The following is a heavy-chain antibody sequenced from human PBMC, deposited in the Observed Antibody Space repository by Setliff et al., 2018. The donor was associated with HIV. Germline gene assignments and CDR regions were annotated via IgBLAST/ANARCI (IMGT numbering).Heavy chain of an antibody. V-gene: IGHV3-21*01. D-gene: IGHD4-17*01. J-gene: IGHJ5*02. CDR2: IISSSTNI. CDR1: GFTLSRYL. Sequence: PGGSLRLSCAVSGFTLSRYLMHWVRQAPGKGLVWVSSIISSSTNIYYAGSVKGRFTISRDTAKNSLYLQMNSLRAEDTAVYYCARAPYARSNWFDPWGQGTLVTVSS. CDR3: ARAPYARSNWFDP.